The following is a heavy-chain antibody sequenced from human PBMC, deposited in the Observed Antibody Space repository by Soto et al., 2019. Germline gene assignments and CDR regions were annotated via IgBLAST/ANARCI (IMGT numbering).Heavy chain of an antibody. V-gene: IGHV3-9*01. CDR3: AKVAPHSSDHSDYFQH. J-gene: IGHJ1*01. CDR1: GFTFDEYG. CDR2: INWNGVNI. Sequence: EVQLVESGGGLVQPGRSLRLSCAGSGFTFDEYGMHWVRPAPGKGLEWVASINWNGVNIGYADSVKGRITISRDNAKNSLYLQMNNLRAEDRDLYYCAKVAPHSSDHSDYFQHWGQGTLVTVSS. D-gene: IGHD6-19*01.